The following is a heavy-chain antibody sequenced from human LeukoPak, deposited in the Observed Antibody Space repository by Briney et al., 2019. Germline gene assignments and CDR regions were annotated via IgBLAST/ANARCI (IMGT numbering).Heavy chain of an antibody. Sequence: SETLSLTCTVSAGSISSSSHHWGWIRQSPGKGLEWIGSIYYGRTTYYNPSLNSRVTISIVASKNQFSLQLNSVTAADTAVYYCVRHDGRGGATMGALDSWGQGSLVTVSS. V-gene: IGHV4-39*01. CDR1: AGSISSSSHH. CDR3: VRHDGRGGATMGALDS. CDR2: IYYGRTT. D-gene: IGHD5-12*01. J-gene: IGHJ4*02.